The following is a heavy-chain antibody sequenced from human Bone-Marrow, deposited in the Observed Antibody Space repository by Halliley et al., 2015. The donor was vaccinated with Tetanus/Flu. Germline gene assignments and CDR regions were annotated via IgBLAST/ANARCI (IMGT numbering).Heavy chain of an antibody. D-gene: IGHD3-22*01. Sequence: VSVIYSAGSTYYADSVKGRFTISRDDSKNALYLQMNSLRAEDTAVYYCARDLGYESSGYVPGYWGQGTLVTLSS. CDR2: IYSAGST. J-gene: IGHJ4*02. CDR3: ARDLGYESSGYVPGY. V-gene: IGHV3-66*01.